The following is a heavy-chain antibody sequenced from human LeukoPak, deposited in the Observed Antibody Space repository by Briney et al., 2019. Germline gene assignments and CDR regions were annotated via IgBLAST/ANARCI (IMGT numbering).Heavy chain of an antibody. Sequence: ASVNVSCKASGYTFTSYGISWVRQALGQGLEWMGWISAYNGNTNYAQKLQGRVTMTTDTSTSTAYMELRSLRSDDTAVYYCARDRDDDILTQPYYWGQGTLVTVSS. D-gene: IGHD3-9*01. V-gene: IGHV1-18*01. J-gene: IGHJ4*02. CDR2: ISAYNGNT. CDR3: ARDRDDDILTQPYY. CDR1: GYTFTSYG.